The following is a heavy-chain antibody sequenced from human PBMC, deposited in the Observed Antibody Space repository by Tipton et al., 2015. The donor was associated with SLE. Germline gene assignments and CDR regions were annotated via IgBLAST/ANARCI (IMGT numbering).Heavy chain of an antibody. Sequence: GSLRLSCAASGFTFSRYWRHWVRQAPGKGLVWVARTNEDGSITSYEASVKGRFTISRDNAKNTLYLQMNSLRAEDTALYYCARGIDPSSSRISDYWGQGTLVSVSS. V-gene: IGHV3-74*01. D-gene: IGHD6-19*01. J-gene: IGHJ4*02. CDR3: ARGIDPSSSRISDY. CDR2: TNEDGSIT. CDR1: GFTFSRYW.